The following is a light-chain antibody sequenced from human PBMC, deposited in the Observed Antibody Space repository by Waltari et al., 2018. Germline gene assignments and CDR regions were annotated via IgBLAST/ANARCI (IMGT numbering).Light chain of an antibody. J-gene: IGLJ2*01. CDR1: NSDIGRYNY. CDR3: SSYTLDIKMI. V-gene: IGLV2-14*03. Sequence: QSALTQPASMSGSPGQLITISCTGSNSDIGRYNYVSWYQQYPGKAPKVLIYYVNKRPSVASVRFSGSKSGNTASLTISGLQAEDEADYYCSSYTLDIKMIFGGGTKLTVL. CDR2: YVN.